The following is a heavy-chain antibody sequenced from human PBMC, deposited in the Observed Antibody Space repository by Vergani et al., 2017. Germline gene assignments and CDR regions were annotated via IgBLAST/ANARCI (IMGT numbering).Heavy chain of an antibody. D-gene: IGHD3-22*01. CDR2: IVVGSGNT. V-gene: IGHV1-58*01. Sequence: QMQLVQSGPEVKKPGTSVKVSCKASGFTFTSSAVQWVRQAPGQRLEWIGWIVVGSGNTNYAQKFQERVTITRDMSKSTAYMELSSLRSEDTAVYYCAAVNYYDSSGHDAFSIWGQGTMVTVSS. CDR1: GFTFTSSA. CDR3: AAVNYYDSSGHDAFSI. J-gene: IGHJ3*02.